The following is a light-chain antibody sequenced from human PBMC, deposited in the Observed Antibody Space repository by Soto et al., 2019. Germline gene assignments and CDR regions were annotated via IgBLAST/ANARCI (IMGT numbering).Light chain of an antibody. J-gene: IGKJ4*01. CDR1: QSVTSRF. Sequence: EIVLTQSPGTLSLSPGERATLSCRASQSVTSRFFAWYQHKPGQAPRLLMYGASSRATGIPDRFSGSVSGKDFNLNISSLEPEDFAVYYCQQRSKWPPLTFGGGTKVDIK. V-gene: IGKV3D-20*02. CDR2: GAS. CDR3: QQRSKWPPLT.